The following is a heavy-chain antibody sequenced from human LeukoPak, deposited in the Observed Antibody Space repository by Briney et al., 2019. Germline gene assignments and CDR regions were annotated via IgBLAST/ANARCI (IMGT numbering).Heavy chain of an antibody. V-gene: IGHV3-23*01. J-gene: IGHJ4*02. Sequence: GGSLRLSCAASGFTFSSYAMSWVRQAPGKGLEWVSAISGSGGCRYYADSVKGRFTISRDNSKNTLYLQMNSLRAEDTAVYYCAKQRNGYCSSTSCYANYFDYWGQGTLVTVSS. D-gene: IGHD2-2*03. CDR2: ISGSGGCR. CDR1: GFTFSSYA. CDR3: AKQRNGYCSSTSCYANYFDY.